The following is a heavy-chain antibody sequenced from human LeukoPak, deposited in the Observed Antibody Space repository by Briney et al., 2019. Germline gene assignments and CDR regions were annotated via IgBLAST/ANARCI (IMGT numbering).Heavy chain of an antibody. CDR2: INHSGST. J-gene: IGHJ6*02. V-gene: IGHV4-34*01. CDR3: ARPGYYYDSSGYYYPLYYYYGMDV. Sequence: PSETLSLTCAVYGGSFSGYYWSWIRQPPGKGLEWIGEINHSGSTNYNPSLKSRVTISVDTSKNQFSLKLSSVTAADTAVYYCARPGYYYDSSGYYYPLYYYYGMDVWGQGTTVTVSS. D-gene: IGHD3-22*01. CDR1: GGSFSGYY.